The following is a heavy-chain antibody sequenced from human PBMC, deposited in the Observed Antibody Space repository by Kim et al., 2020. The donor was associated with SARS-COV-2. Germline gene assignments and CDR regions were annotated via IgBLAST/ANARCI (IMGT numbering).Heavy chain of an antibody. D-gene: IGHD3-22*01. CDR2: IYHSGST. J-gene: IGHJ4*02. CDR3: ARGNDSSGYPY. V-gene: IGHV4-30-2*01. CDR1: GGSISSGGYS. Sequence: SETLSLTCAVSGGSISSGGYSWSWIRQPPGKGLEWIGYIYHSGSTYYNPSLKSRVTISVDRSKNQFSLKLSSVTAADTAVYYCARGNDSSGYPYWGQGTLVTVSS.